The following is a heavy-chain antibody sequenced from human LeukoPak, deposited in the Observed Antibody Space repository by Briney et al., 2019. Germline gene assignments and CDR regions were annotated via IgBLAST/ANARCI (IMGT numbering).Heavy chain of an antibody. V-gene: IGHV4-59*01. CDR1: GGSISSYY. CDR3: AKGGRAVSTTYYFGY. J-gene: IGHJ4*02. CDR2: IYYSGST. D-gene: IGHD4-11*01. Sequence: SETLSLTCTVSGGSISSYYWSWIRQPPGKGLEWIGYIYYSGSTNYNPSLKSRVTISVDTSKNQFSLKLSSVTAADTAVYYCAKGGRAVSTTYYFGYWGQGTLVTVSS.